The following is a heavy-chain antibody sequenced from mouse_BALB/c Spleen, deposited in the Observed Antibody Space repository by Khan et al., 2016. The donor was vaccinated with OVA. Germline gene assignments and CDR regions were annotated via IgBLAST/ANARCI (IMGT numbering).Heavy chain of an antibody. D-gene: IGHD2-4*01. V-gene: IGHV14-3*02. CDR3: ALDYDHGGGDWYFDV. CDR1: GFNIRDTY. J-gene: IGHJ1*01. Sequence: EVQLQESGAELVKPGASVKLSCTASGFNIRDTYIHWVKQRPEQGLDWIGRIDPTNVYGKNDPKFQGKATITADTSSNTAYLQLSSLTSEDTAVYYCALDYDHGGGDWYFDVWGAGTTVTVSS. CDR2: IDPTNVYG.